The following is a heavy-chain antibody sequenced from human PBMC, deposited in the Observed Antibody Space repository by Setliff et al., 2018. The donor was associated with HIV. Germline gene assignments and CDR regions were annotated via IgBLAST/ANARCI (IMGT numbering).Heavy chain of an antibody. CDR2: IRYDGSNK. D-gene: IGHD3-22*01. Sequence: PGGSLSLSCAASGFIFSSYGMHWVRQAPGKGLEWVAFIRYDGSNKYYADSVKGRFTISRDNSKNTLYLQMNSLRAEDTAVYYCATIVESSGYHGGNYFDFWGRGSLVTVPQ. V-gene: IGHV3-30*02. CDR3: ATIVESSGYHGGNYFDF. CDR1: GFIFSSYG. J-gene: IGHJ4*02.